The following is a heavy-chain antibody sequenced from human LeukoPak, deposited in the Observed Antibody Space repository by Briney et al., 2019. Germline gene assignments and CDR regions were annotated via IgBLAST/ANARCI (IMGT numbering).Heavy chain of an antibody. D-gene: IGHD3-22*01. J-gene: IGHJ4*02. Sequence: SETLSLTCTVSGGSISSYYWSWIRQPPGKGLEWIGYIYYSGTTNYNPSLKSRVTISVDTSKNQFSLKLSSVTAADTAVYYCARHERSYLYYDSSGYYETIDYWGQGTLVTVSS. V-gene: IGHV4-59*08. CDR2: IYYSGTT. CDR3: ARHERSYLYYDSSGYYETIDY. CDR1: GGSISSYY.